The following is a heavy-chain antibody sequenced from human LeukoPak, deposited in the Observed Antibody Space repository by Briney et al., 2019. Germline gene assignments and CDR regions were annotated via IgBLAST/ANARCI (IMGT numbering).Heavy chain of an antibody. Sequence: GESLQISCKGSGCRFTSYWIGWVRQLPGKGLEWMGIIYPGDSDTRYSPSFQGQVTISADKSISTAYLQWSSLKASDTAMYYCARQRGNSAGPRDYWGQGTLVTVSS. CDR2: IYPGDSDT. D-gene: IGHD4-23*01. J-gene: IGHJ4*02. CDR3: ARQRGNSAGPRDY. V-gene: IGHV5-51*01. CDR1: GCRFTSYW.